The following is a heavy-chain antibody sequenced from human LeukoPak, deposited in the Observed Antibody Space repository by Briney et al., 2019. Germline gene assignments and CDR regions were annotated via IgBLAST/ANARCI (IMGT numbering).Heavy chain of an antibody. V-gene: IGHV3-53*01. CDR2: TYSDGNT. CDR1: GFTVSNNY. Sequence: GGSLRLSCAASGFTVSNNYMSWVRQAPGKGLEWVSITYSDGNTNYAVSVKGRFTISRDTSQNTLSLQMNSLRAEDTAVYYCVRKNQDFNAAFNIWGQGTVVTVSS. J-gene: IGHJ3*02. D-gene: IGHD1-14*01. CDR3: VRKNQDFNAAFNI.